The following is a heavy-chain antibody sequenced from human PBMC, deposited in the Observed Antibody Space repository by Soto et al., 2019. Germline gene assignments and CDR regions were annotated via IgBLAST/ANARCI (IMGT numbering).Heavy chain of an antibody. V-gene: IGHV4-59*01. CDR1: GGSISSYY. Sequence: SETRSLTCTVSGGSISSYYWSWIRQPPGKGLEWIGYIYYSGSTNYNPSLKSRVTISVDTSKNQFSLKLSSVTAADTAVYYCARDQADGFDPWGQGTLVTVSS. CDR3: ARDQADGFDP. CDR2: IYYSGST. D-gene: IGHD6-19*01. J-gene: IGHJ5*02.